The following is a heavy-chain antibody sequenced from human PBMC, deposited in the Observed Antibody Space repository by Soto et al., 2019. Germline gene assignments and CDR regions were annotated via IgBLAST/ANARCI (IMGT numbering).Heavy chain of an antibody. J-gene: IGHJ5*02. CDR2: ISSSTI. CDR3: AGQGGSRLNWFDP. D-gene: IGHD6-13*01. V-gene: IGHV3-48*01. Sequence: EVQLVESGGGLVQPGGSLRLSCAASGFTFSTYIMNWVRQAPGKGLEWVSYISSSTIYYADSVKGRFTISRDNAKNSLYLQMNSLRAEDTAVYYCAGQGGSRLNWFDPWGQGTLVTVSS. CDR1: GFTFSTYI.